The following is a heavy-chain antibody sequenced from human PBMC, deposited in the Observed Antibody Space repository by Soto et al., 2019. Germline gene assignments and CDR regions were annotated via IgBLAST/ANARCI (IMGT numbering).Heavy chain of an antibody. D-gene: IGHD5-12*01. Sequence: QVQLVQSGAEVKKPGSSVKVSCKASVGTFSSYTISWVRQAPGQGLEWMGRIIPILGIANYAQKFQGRVRITADKSTCTAYMELSSLRAEDTAVYYCATLGGYNRYDYWGQGTLVTVSS. V-gene: IGHV1-69*02. CDR3: ATLGGYNRYDY. CDR2: IIPILGIA. J-gene: IGHJ4*02. CDR1: VGTFSSYT.